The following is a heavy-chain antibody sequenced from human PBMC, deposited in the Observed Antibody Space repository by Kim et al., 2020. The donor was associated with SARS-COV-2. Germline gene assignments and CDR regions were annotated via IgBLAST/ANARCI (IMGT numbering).Heavy chain of an antibody. CDR3: ARDKISDPIQRGYSGYDSDGMDV. V-gene: IGHV4-61*01. CDR1: GGSVSSGSYY. CDR2: IYYSGST. Sequence: SETLSLTCTVSGGSVSSGSYYWSWIRQPPGKGLEWIGYIYYSGSTNYNPSLKSRVTISVDTSKNQFSLKLSSVTAADTAVYYCARDKISDPIQRGYSGYDSDGMDVWGQGTTVTVSS. D-gene: IGHD5-12*01. J-gene: IGHJ6*02.